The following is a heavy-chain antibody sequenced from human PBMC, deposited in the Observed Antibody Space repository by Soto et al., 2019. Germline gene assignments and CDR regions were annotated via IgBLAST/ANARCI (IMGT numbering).Heavy chain of an antibody. D-gene: IGHD3-10*02. CDR3: AKDCTPMFGAYFYNYCETVV. J-gene: IGHJ6*02. CDR1: GFTFSSYG. CDR2: ISYDGSK. Sequence: GGSLSLSCGASGFTFSSYGMHWVRQPPGTXLEWVADISYDGSKYYADTVKGRITISRDNSKNTLYLQINSLRPEDTAVYYCAKDCTPMFGAYFYNYCETVVWGPGTPVTVSS. V-gene: IGHV3-30*18.